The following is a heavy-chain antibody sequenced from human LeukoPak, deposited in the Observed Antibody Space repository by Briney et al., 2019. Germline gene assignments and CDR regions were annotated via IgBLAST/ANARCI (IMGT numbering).Heavy chain of an antibody. CDR1: GYDFTTNY. CDR3: AKGYCTGASCYVLDS. J-gene: IGHJ4*02. D-gene: IGHD2-15*01. Sequence: ASVKVSCKASGYDFTTNYIHWVRQAPGQGLEWMGTINPSVGSTTYGQRFQGRVTMTRDTSTTTVYMDLSSLTSEDTAIYYCAKGYCTGASCYVLDSWGQGTLVTVFS. CDR2: INPSVGST. V-gene: IGHV1-46*01.